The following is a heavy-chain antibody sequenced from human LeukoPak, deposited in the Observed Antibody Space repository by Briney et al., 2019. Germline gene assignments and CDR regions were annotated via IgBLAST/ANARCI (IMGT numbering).Heavy chain of an antibody. D-gene: IGHD5-12*01. Sequence: PGGSLRLSCAASGFAFSNYWMHWVRQAPGKGLVWVSRIDPNGSNTNYADSVKGRFTISRDNSKNTLYLQMNSLRAEDTAVYYCARGSLDIVATIADYWGQGTLVTVSS. CDR1: GFAFSNYW. CDR2: IDPNGSNT. V-gene: IGHV3-74*01. J-gene: IGHJ4*02. CDR3: ARGSLDIVATIADY.